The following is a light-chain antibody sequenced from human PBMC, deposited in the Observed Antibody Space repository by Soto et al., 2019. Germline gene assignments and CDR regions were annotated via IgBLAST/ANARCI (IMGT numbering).Light chain of an antibody. CDR2: EVS. CDR1: SSDVGGYNY. Sequence: QSALTQPPSASGSPGQSVTISCTGTSSDVGGYNYVSWYQQHPGKAPKFMIYEVSKRPSGVPDRFSGSKSGNTASLTVSGRQAEDEADYYCSSYAGSNNVVFGGGTKLTVL. CDR3: SSYAGSNNVV. V-gene: IGLV2-8*01. J-gene: IGLJ2*01.